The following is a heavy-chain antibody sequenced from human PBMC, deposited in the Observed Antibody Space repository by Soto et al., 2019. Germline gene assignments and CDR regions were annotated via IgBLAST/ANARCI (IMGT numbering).Heavy chain of an antibody. CDR3: ARENMDYGGNRGWFDP. Sequence: ASVQVSCKASGYTFTSYYMHWVRQAPGQGLEWMGIINPSGGSTSYAQKFQGRVTMTRDTSTSTVYMELSSLRSEDTAVYYCARENMDYGGNRGWFDPWGQGTLVTVSS. CDR1: GYTFTSYY. V-gene: IGHV1-46*01. CDR2: INPSGGST. J-gene: IGHJ5*02. D-gene: IGHD4-17*01.